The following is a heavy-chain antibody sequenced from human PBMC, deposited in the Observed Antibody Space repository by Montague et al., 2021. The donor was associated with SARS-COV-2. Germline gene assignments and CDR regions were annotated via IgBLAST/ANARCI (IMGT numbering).Heavy chain of an antibody. V-gene: IGHV4-61*02. CDR3: ARVGGGPTGYFDN. J-gene: IGHJ4*02. CDR2: IYTSGST. D-gene: IGHD3-16*01. Sequence: TLSLTCTVSGASISSGDYYWSWIRQPAEKGLEWIGRIYTSGSTKYNPSLNSRVTILVDTSKNQFSLKLRSVTAADTAVYYCARVGGGPTGYFDNWGQGTLVTVSS. CDR1: GASISSGDYY.